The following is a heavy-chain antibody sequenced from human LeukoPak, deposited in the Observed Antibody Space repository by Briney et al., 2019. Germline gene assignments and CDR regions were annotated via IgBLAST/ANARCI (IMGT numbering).Heavy chain of an antibody. CDR3: ARSTWGY. V-gene: IGHV3-48*01. D-gene: IGHD7-27*01. Sequence: GGSLRLSCAASGFTFSDYGMSWVRQAPGKGLEWVSYISSSSSNEYYADSVKGRFTISRDNAKNSLYLQMNSLRAEDTAVYYCARSTWGYWGQGTLVTVSS. J-gene: IGHJ4*02. CDR2: ISSSSSNE. CDR1: GFTFSDYG.